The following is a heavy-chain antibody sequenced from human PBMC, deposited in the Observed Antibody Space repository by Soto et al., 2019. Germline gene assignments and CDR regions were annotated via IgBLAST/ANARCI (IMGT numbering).Heavy chain of an antibody. CDR3: AKDPLGGGHYYSFYLDY. CDR1: GFRFDKYA. Sequence: PGGSLRLSCTVSGFRFDKYAMTWVRQAPGKAPEWISAISGSGRSTYYADSVKGRFTISRDNSRDTLYLQMTSLRVDDTAVYFCAKDPLGGGHYYSFYLDYWGQGTLVTVSS. V-gene: IGHV3-23*01. CDR2: ISGSGRST. D-gene: IGHD2-21*02. J-gene: IGHJ4*02.